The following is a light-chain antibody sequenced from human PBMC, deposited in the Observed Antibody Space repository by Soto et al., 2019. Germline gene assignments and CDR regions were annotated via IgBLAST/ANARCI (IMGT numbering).Light chain of an antibody. V-gene: IGKV1-39*01. CDR3: QQSYSTPLT. CDR2: DAS. J-gene: IGKJ4*01. Sequence: DIQMTQSPSSLSASVVDRVTITCRASQSISSYLNWYQQKPGKAPKLLIYDASALPRGVPSRFSGSGSGTDFTLTISSLQPEDFATYYCQQSYSTPLTFGGGTKVDIK. CDR1: QSISSY.